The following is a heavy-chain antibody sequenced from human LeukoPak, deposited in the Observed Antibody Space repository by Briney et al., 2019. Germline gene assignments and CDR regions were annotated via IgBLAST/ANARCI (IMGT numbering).Heavy chain of an antibody. CDR3: ARGAVVGTKDDAFDI. CDR1: GGTFSSSA. Sequence: SVKVSCKASGGTFSSSAISWVRQAPGQGLEWMGGIIPIFGTANYAQKFQGRVTITADESTSTAYMEVSSLRSEDTAVYYCARGAVVGTKDDAFDIWGQGTMVTVSS. D-gene: IGHD1/OR15-1a*01. J-gene: IGHJ3*02. CDR2: IIPIFGTA. V-gene: IGHV1-69*13.